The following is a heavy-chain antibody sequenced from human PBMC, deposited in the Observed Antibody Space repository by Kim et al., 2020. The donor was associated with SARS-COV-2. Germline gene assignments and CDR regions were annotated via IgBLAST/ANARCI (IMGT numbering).Heavy chain of an antibody. V-gene: IGHV3-21*01. Sequence: GGSLRLSCAASGFTFSSYSMNWVRQAPGKGLEWVSSISSSSSYIYYADSVKGRFTISRDNAKNSLYLQMNSLRAEDTAVYYCARVPILRYFDWSFGAEEYYFDYWGQGTLVTVSS. CDR1: GFTFSSYS. CDR2: ISSSSSYI. CDR3: ARVPILRYFDWSFGAEEYYFDY. J-gene: IGHJ4*02. D-gene: IGHD3-9*01.